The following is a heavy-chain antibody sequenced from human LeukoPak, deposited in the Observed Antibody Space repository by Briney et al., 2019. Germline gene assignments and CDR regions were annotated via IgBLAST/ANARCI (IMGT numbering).Heavy chain of an antibody. CDR2: IYYSGST. CDR1: GVSISSGDYY. Sequence: SETLSLTCTVSGVSISSGDYYWSWLRQPPGKGLEWIGYIYYSGSTYYNPSLKSRVTISVDTSKNQFSLKLSSVTAADTAVYYCARVVAATPFWFDPWGQGTLVTVSS. V-gene: IGHV4-30-4*01. J-gene: IGHJ5*02. D-gene: IGHD2-15*01. CDR3: ARVVAATPFWFDP.